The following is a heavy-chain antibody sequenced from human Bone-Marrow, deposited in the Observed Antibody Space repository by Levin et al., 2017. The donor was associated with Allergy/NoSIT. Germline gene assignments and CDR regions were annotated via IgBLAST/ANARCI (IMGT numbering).Heavy chain of an antibody. V-gene: IGHV3-23*01. D-gene: IGHD6-6*01. CDR3: AKVPTTSSDGGLLDY. CDR1: GFKFRSYA. J-gene: IGHJ4*02. CDR2: ISGSGRSP. Sequence: LSLTCAASGFKFRSYAMSWVRQAPGKGLEWVSAISGSGRSPFYAVSVEGRFTISRDNSMNTLYLQMTSLRVEDTAVYHCAKVPTTSSDGGLLDYWGQGILVTVSS.